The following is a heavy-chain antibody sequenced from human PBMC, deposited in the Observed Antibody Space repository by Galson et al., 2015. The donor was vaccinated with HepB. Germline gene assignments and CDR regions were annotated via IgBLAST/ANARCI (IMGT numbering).Heavy chain of an antibody. Sequence: PALVKPTQTLTLTCTFSGFSLSSTGVGVGWIRQPPGKALEWLAVIYWDDDDRYSPSLKSRLKITKDTSKNQVVLIMTNMDPVDTATYYCAHVMITFGGVIGPDAFDIWGQGTMVTVSS. CDR3: AHVMITFGGVIGPDAFDI. J-gene: IGHJ3*02. V-gene: IGHV2-5*02. CDR2: IYWDDDD. CDR1: GFSLSSTGVG. D-gene: IGHD3-16*02.